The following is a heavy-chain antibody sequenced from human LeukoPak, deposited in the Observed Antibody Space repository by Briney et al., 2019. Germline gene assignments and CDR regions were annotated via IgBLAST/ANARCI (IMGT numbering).Heavy chain of an antibody. CDR2: IMPLFGTA. Sequence: ASVKVSCKTSGGTFNNSAISWVRQAPGQGLEWLGGIMPLFGTAGYPHKFQGRVTITKAESTRTVYLELTSLTSDDTAVYYCARDVHGDYGSGWFDPWGQGTLVSVSS. CDR3: ARDVHGDYGSGWFDP. J-gene: IGHJ5*02. CDR1: GGTFNNSA. V-gene: IGHV1-69*05. D-gene: IGHD4-17*01.